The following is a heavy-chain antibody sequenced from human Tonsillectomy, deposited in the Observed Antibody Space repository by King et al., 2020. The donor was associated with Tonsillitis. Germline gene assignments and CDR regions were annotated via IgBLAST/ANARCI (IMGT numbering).Heavy chain of an antibody. CDR1: GGPFSGYY. CDR3: ARALLSWFGESNYFDY. V-gene: IGHV4-34*01. J-gene: IGHJ4*02. D-gene: IGHD3-10*01. Sequence: QVQLQQWGAGLLKPSETLSLTCAVNGGPFSGYYWSWIRQAPGKGLEWIGDINQSGSTNYRLSLKSRVTISADTSKSQFFLKVTSVTAADTAVYYCARALLSWFGESNYFDYWGQGTLVTVSS. CDR2: INQSGST.